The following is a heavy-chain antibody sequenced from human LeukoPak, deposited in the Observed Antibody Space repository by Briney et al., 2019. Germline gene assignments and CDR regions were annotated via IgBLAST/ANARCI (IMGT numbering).Heavy chain of an antibody. Sequence: GRSLRLSCAASGFTFDDYAMHWVRQAPGEGLEWVSGISWNSGSIGYADSVKGRFTISRDNAKNSLYLQMNSLRAEDTDLYYCAKEHYWGQGTLVTVSS. CDR2: ISWNSGSI. CDR1: GFTFDDYA. J-gene: IGHJ4*02. CDR3: AKEHY. V-gene: IGHV3-9*01.